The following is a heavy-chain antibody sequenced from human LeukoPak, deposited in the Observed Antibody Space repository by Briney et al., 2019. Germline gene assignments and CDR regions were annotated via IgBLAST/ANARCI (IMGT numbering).Heavy chain of an antibody. CDR1: GFTFDDYG. CDR2: INWNGGST. CDR3: ARNGRPIVVEWYFDL. D-gene: IGHD3-22*01. J-gene: IGHJ2*01. Sequence: GGSLRLSCATSGFTFDDYGMSWVRQAPGKGLEWVSDINWNGGSTGYADSVKGRFTISRDNAKNSLYLQMNSLRAEDTALYYCARNGRPIVVEWYFDLWGRGTLVTVSS. V-gene: IGHV3-20*04.